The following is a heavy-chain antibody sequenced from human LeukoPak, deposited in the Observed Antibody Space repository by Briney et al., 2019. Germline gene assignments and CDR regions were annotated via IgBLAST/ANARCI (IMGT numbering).Heavy chain of an antibody. D-gene: IGHD3-10*01. V-gene: IGHV4-34*01. Sequence: PSETLSLTCAVYGGSFSGYYWSLIRQPPGKGLKWIGEINHSGSTNYNPSLKSRVTISVDTSKNQFSLKLSSVTAADTAVYYCARGPDYYYGSGSYYTPQYYFDYWGQGTLVTVSS. J-gene: IGHJ4*02. CDR3: ARGPDYYYGSGSYYTPQYYFDY. CDR2: INHSGST. CDR1: GGSFSGYY.